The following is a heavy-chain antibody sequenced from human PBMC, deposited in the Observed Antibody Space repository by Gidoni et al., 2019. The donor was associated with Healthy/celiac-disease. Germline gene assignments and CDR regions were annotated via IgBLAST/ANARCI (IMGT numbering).Heavy chain of an antibody. V-gene: IGHV2-26*01. CDR1: GFSLSNARMG. D-gene: IGHD2-21*02. Sequence: QVTLKESGPVLVKPTETLTLTCTVSGFSLSNARMGVSWIRQPPGKALAWLAHIFSNDEKSYSTSLKSRLTISKDTSKSQVVLTMTNMDPVDTATYYCAREMGLVTQKGSTYFDYWGQGTLVTVSS. CDR3: AREMGLVTQKGSTYFDY. J-gene: IGHJ4*02. CDR2: IFSNDEK.